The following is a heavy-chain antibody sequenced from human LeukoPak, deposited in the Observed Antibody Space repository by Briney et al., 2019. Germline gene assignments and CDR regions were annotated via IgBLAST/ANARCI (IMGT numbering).Heavy chain of an antibody. D-gene: IGHD3-22*01. CDR2: INHSGST. J-gene: IGHJ4*02. Sequence: PSETLSLTCAVYGGSFSGYYWSWIRQPPGKGLEWIGEINHSGSTNYNPSLKSRVTISVDTSKNQFSLKLSSVTAADTAVYYCARGVITKSRYPYYFDYWGQGTLVTVSS. CDR1: GGSFSGYY. V-gene: IGHV4-34*01. CDR3: ARGVITKSRYPYYFDY.